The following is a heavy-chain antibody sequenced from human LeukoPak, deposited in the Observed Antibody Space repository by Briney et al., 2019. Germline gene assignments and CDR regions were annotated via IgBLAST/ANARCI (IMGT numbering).Heavy chain of an antibody. J-gene: IGHJ3*02. CDR1: GGSMNSYY. Sequence: SETLSLTCTVSGGSMNSYYWSWIRQPPGKGLEWIGYIYYSGNTNYNPSLKSRVTISVDTSKNQFSLKMNSVTAADTAVYYCARHQFQLLVNDDAFDMWGQGTMVIVSS. CDR3: ARHQFQLLVNDDAFDM. CDR2: IYYSGNT. D-gene: IGHD2-2*01. V-gene: IGHV4-59*08.